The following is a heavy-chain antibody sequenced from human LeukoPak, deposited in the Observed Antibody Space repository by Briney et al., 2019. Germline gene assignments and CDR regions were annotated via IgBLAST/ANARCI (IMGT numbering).Heavy chain of an antibody. D-gene: IGHD2-15*01. CDR3: ARAGYCSGGDCSHYSGMDV. CDR2: INHNGNVN. Sequence: GGSLRLSCAASGFTFSSYWMNWARQAPGKGLEWVASINHNGNVNYYVDSVKGRFTISRDNSKNTLYLQMNSLQVEDTAVYYCARAGYCSGGDCSHYSGMDVWGQGTTVTVFS. V-gene: IGHV3-7*04. J-gene: IGHJ6*02. CDR1: GFTFSSYW.